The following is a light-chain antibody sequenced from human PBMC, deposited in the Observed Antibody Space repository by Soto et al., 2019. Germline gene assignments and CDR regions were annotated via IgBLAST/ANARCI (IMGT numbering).Light chain of an antibody. J-gene: IGKJ1*01. V-gene: IGKV3-20*01. CDR2: GAS. CDR3: QRYGGLQWT. CDR1: QSVSSNY. Sequence: EIVLTQSPGTLSLSPGERATLSCRASQSVSSNYLAWYQQKPGQAPRLLMYGASSRATGIPDRFSGSGSGTDFTLTISRLEPEDFAVYYCQRYGGLQWTFGQGTKVDIK.